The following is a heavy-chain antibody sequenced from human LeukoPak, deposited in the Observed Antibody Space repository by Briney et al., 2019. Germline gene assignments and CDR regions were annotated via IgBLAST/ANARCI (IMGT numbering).Heavy chain of an antibody. D-gene: IGHD3-22*01. J-gene: IGHJ4*02. Sequence: EASVRVSCKDSGYTFTIYAMNWVRQAPGQGVEWMGWINSNTGNPTYAQDFTGRFVFSLDSSVSTAYLQISILKADDTALYYCARAMNYYDTSGYFGYWGQGTLVTVSS. CDR3: ARAMNYYDTSGYFGY. CDR2: INSNTGNP. CDR1: GYTFTIYA. V-gene: IGHV7-4-1*02.